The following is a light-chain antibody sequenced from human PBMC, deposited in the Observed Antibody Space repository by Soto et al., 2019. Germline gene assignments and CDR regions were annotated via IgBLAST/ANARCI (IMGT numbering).Light chain of an antibody. J-gene: IGKJ5*01. CDR2: GAS. Sequence: ETVMTQSPVTLSVSPGERATLSCRASRSVSSNLAWYQQKPGQAPRVLIYGASTRATGIPARFSGSGSGTEFTLTISSLQSEDFAVYYCQQYNNWPPITFGQGTRLEIK. V-gene: IGKV3-15*01. CDR3: QQYNNWPPIT. CDR1: RSVSSN.